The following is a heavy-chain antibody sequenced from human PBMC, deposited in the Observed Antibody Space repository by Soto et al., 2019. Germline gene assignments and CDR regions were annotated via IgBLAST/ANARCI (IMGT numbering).Heavy chain of an antibody. Sequence: SETLSLTCSVSGASISSYYYTWIRQTPGKGLEWIGYIYYSGSTNYNPSLKSRVTISLDTSKNQFSLKLSSVTAADTAVYYCASTYYSDSSFEHWGQGTLVTVSS. V-gene: IGHV4-59*08. CDR2: IYYSGST. D-gene: IGHD3-22*01. CDR1: GASISSYY. J-gene: IGHJ4*02. CDR3: ASTYYSDSSFEH.